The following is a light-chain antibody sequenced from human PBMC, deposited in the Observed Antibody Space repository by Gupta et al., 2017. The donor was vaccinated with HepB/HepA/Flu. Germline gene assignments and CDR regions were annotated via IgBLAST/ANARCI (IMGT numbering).Light chain of an antibody. Sequence: DIQMTQSPSSLSASVGDRVTITCRASQSISSYLNWYQQKPGKAPKLQIYAASSLQSGVPSRFSGSGSGTDFTLTISSLQPEDFATYYCQQSYSTRWTFGQGTKLEIK. CDR3: QQSYSTRWT. V-gene: IGKV1-39*01. CDR2: AAS. J-gene: IGKJ1*01. CDR1: QSISSY.